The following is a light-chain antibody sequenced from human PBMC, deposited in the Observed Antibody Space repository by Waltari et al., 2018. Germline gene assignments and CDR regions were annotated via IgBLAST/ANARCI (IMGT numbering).Light chain of an antibody. CDR1: QRVISNR. Sequence: EIVLTQSPGTLSLSPGERATLSCRATQRVISNRLAWYQQKPGQAPRLLMYGASSRATGIPDRFSGSGSATDFTLTISRLEPEDCAVYFGQQYGSSPTFGQGTKVEIK. CDR3: QQYGSSPT. J-gene: IGKJ1*01. CDR2: GAS. V-gene: IGKV3-20*01.